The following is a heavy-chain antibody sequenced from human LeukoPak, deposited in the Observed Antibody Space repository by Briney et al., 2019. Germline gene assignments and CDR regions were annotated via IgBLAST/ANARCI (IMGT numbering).Heavy chain of an antibody. J-gene: IGHJ4*02. CDR3: ARGETGTPRY. CDR2: INPNSGGT. D-gene: IGHD3-10*01. Sequence: GASVKVSCKASGYTFTGYHIHWVRQAPGQGLEWMGRINPNSGGTNYAQKFQGRVTMTRDTSISTAYMELSRLRSDDTAVYYCARGETGTPRYWGQGTLVTVSS. CDR1: GYTFTGYH. V-gene: IGHV1-2*06.